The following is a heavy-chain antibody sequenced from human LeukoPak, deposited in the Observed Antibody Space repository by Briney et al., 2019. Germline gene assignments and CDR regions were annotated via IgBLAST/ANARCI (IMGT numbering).Heavy chain of an antibody. CDR2: ISSSGSTI. CDR3: ARDVGASAPDAFDI. CDR1: GFTFSSYE. D-gene: IGHD1-26*01. V-gene: IGHV3-48*03. J-gene: IGHJ3*02. Sequence: PGGSLRLSCAASGFTFSSYEMNWVRQAPGKGLEWVSCISSSGSTIYYADSVKGRFTISRDNAKNSLYLQMNSLRAEDTDVYYCARDVGASAPDAFDIWGQGTMVTVSS.